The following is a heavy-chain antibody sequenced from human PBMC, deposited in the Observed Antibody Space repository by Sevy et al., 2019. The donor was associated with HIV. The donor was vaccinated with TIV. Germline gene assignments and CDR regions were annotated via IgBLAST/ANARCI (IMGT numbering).Heavy chain of an antibody. V-gene: IGHV3-30-3*01. J-gene: IGHJ5*02. Sequence: GGSLRLSCAASGFTFSSYAMHWVRQAPGKGLEWVAVISYDGSNKYYADSVKGRFTISRDNSRNTLYLQMNSLRAVDTAVYYCAGDDLAGNYYDSSGYYPGFDPWGQGTLVTVSS. CDR1: GFTFSSYA. CDR3: AGDDLAGNYYDSSGYYPGFDP. CDR2: ISYDGSNK. D-gene: IGHD3-22*01.